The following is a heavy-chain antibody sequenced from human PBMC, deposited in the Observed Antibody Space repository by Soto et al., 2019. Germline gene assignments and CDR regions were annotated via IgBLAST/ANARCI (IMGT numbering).Heavy chain of an antibody. CDR2: ISSSSSYI. CDR1: GFTFSSYS. CDR3: AGDHHYYGMDV. V-gene: IGHV3-21*01. J-gene: IGHJ6*02. Sequence: PGGSLRLSCAASGFTFSSYSMNWVHQAPGKGLEWVSSISSSSSYIYYADSVKGRFTISRDNAKNSLYLQMNSLRAEDTAVYYCAGDHHYYGMDVWGQGTTVTVSS.